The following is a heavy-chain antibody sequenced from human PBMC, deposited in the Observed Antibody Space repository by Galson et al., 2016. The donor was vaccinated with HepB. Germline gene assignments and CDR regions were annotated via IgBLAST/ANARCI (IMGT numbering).Heavy chain of an antibody. CDR1: GFAFDSYW. D-gene: IGHD3-10*01. Sequence: SLRLSCAASGFAFDSYWMMWVRQAPGKGLEWVANIKEDGSAKYYVDSVKGRFTISRDNAKNSLYLQMNSLRVEDTAVSFCAIVGRIGSIYGHFDYWGQGTLVTVSS. CDR2: IKEDGSAK. V-gene: IGHV3-7*03. CDR3: AIVGRIGSIYGHFDY. J-gene: IGHJ4*02.